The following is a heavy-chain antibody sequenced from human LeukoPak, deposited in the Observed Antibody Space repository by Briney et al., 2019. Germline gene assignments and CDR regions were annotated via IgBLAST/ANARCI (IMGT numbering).Heavy chain of an antibody. CDR2: INPNSGGT. J-gene: IGHJ4*02. CDR1: GYTFTGYY. CDR3: ARDVGVYYFDY. V-gene: IGHV1-2*04. D-gene: IGHD1-26*01. Sequence: ASVKVSCKASGYTFTGYYMHWVRQAPGQGLEWMGWINPNSGGTNYAQKFQGWVTMTRDTSISTAYMELSRLRPDDTAVYYCARDVGVYYFDYWGQGTLVTVSS.